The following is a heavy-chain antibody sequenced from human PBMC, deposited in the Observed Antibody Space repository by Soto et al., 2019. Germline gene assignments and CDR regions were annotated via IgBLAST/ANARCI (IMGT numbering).Heavy chain of an antibody. D-gene: IGHD1-20*01. V-gene: IGHV1-69*01. CDR1: GGTFSSYA. CDR2: IIPIFGTA. CDR3: ARDQGRITGTQYYFDY. Sequence: QVQLVQSGAEVKKPGSSVKVSCKASGGTFSSYAISWVRQAPGQGLEWMGGIIPIFGTANYAQKFQGRVTITADESTSTAYKELSSLRSEDTAVYYCARDQGRITGTQYYFDYWGQGTLVTVSS. J-gene: IGHJ4*02.